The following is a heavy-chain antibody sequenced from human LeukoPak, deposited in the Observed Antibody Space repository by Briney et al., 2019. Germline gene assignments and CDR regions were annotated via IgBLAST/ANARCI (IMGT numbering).Heavy chain of an antibody. CDR2: IYYNGGT. CDR1: GDSVSNSLYY. Sequence: SETLSLTCTVSGDSVSNSLYYWSWIRQPPGKGLEWIGYIYYNGGTNYDPSLKSRVTISIDTSTNQFSLRLNSMTAADTAVYYCARVLRAASWRSYDYWGQGSLVTVSS. J-gene: IGHJ4*02. V-gene: IGHV4-61*01. D-gene: IGHD5-18*01. CDR3: ARVLRAASWRSYDY.